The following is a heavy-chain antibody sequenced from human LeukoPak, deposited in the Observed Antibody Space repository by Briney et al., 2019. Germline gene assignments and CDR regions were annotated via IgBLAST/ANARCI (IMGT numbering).Heavy chain of an antibody. CDR3: ARDLPPQPLRFLGNYYYYGMDV. J-gene: IGHJ6*02. D-gene: IGHD3-3*01. CDR2: INHSGST. CDR1: GGSFSGYY. Sequence: SETLSLTCAVYGGSFSGYYWSWIRQLPGKGLEWIGEINHSGSTNYNPSLKSRVTISVDTSKNQFSLKLSSVTAADTAVYYCARDLPPQPLRFLGNYYYYGMDVWGQGTTVTVSS. V-gene: IGHV4-34*01.